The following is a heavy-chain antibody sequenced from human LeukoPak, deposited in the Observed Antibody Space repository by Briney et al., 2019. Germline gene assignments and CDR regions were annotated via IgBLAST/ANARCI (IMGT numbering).Heavy chain of an antibody. J-gene: IGHJ4*02. D-gene: IGHD3-22*01. CDR3: ANVDSSGYYRGFDY. CDR2: ISGSGGST. V-gene: IGHV3-23*01. CDR1: GFTFSSYA. Sequence: PGGSLRLSCAASGFTFSSYAMSWVRQAPGKGLEWVSAISGSGGSTYYADSVKGRFTISRDNSKNTLYLQMNSLRAEDTAVYYCANVDSSGYYRGFDYWGQGTLVTVSS.